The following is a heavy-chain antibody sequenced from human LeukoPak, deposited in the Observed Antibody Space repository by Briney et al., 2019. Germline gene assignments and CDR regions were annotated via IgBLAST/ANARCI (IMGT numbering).Heavy chain of an antibody. CDR2: ISYDGSNK. CDR1: GFTFSSYA. J-gene: IGHJ4*02. Sequence: GGSLRLSCAASGFTFSSYAMHWVRQAPGKGLEWVAVISYDGSNKYYADSVKGRFTISRDNALNSLYLQMNSLRAEDTAIYYCARSIPYGTTWYGRSDYWGQGTLVTVSS. V-gene: IGHV3-30-3*01. D-gene: IGHD6-13*01. CDR3: ARSIPYGTTWYGRSDY.